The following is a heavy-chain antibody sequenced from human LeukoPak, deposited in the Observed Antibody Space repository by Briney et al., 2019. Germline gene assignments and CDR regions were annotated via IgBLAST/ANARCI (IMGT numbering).Heavy chain of an antibody. J-gene: IGHJ4*02. Sequence: GGSERLFCTVSVLLHSNYCMKWARRATGKGLEWVANIKQDGNEKYYVVSVKGRSTISRDNAKNSLYLQMNSLRAEDAAVYYCARGGWRPVDYWGQGTLVTVSS. V-gene: IGHV3-7*05. CDR1: VLLHSNYC. CDR3: ARGGWRPVDY. D-gene: IGHD3-3*01. CDR2: IKQDGNEK.